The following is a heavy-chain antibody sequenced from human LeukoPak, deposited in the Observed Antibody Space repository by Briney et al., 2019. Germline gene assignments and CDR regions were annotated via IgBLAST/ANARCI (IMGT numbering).Heavy chain of an antibody. V-gene: IGHV1-8*01. J-gene: IGHJ6*02. Sequence: ASVKVSCKASGYSITRYDIYWVRQAIGQGPEWMGWVNPNSGHSGSAQRFQGRVTMSWETSLSTAYMELSSLRSEDTAVYYCARGNEFRGGAMDVWGQGTTVIVSS. D-gene: IGHD3-10*01. CDR2: VNPNSGHS. CDR1: GYSITRYD. CDR3: ARGNEFRGGAMDV.